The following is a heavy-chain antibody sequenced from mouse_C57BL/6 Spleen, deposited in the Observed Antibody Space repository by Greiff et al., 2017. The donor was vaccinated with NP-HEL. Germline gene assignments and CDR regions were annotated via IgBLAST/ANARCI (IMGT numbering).Heavy chain of an antibody. D-gene: IGHD3-2*02. CDR3: ARRAAQATWAWFAN. J-gene: IGHJ3*01. V-gene: IGHV1-26*01. Sequence: EVQLQQSGPELVKPGASVKISCKASGYTFTDYYMNWVKQSHGKSLEWIGDINPNNGGTSYNQKFKGKATLTVDKYSSTAYLELRSLTSEDSAVYYGARRAAQATWAWFANWGQGTLVTVSA. CDR2: INPNNGGT. CDR1: GYTFTDYY.